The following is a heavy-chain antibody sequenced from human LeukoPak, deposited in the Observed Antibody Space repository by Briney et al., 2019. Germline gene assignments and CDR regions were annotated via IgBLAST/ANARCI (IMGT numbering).Heavy chain of an antibody. CDR2: IYYSGST. CDR1: GDSISRYY. V-gene: IGHV4-59*01. J-gene: IGHJ4*02. Sequence: SETLSLTCTVSGDSISRYYWSWIRQPPGKGPEWIGYIYYSGSTNYNPSLKGRVTISIDTSKNQFSLRLTSVTAADTAVYYCARSLGAQLPPIHWGQGTLVTVSS. CDR3: ARSLGAQLPPIH. D-gene: IGHD2-2*01.